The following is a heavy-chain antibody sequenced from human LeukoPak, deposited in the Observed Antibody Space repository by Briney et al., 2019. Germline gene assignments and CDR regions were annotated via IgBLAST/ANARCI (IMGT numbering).Heavy chain of an antibody. J-gene: IGHJ4*02. Sequence: PSETLSLTCTVSGGSISSSSYYWGWLRQPPGKGLEWIGSIYYSGSTYYNLSLKSRVTISVDTYKNQFSLKLSSVTAADTAVYYCARPVSFSYGSYYFDYWGQGTLVTVSS. D-gene: IGHD5-18*01. V-gene: IGHV4-39*01. CDR2: IYYSGST. CDR1: GGSISSSSYY. CDR3: ARPVSFSYGSYYFDY.